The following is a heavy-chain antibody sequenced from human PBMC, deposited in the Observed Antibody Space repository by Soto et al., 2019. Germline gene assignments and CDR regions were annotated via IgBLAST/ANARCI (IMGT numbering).Heavy chain of an antibody. D-gene: IGHD6-13*01. Sequence: EVQLLDSGGGLVQPGGSLRLSCAASGFTLTSFGMSWVRQAPGKGLEWVSSISASGTSMYYAKSVEGRFTISRDTSKNTLYLQRNSRRAEDTAVYYCAKRGDTTSWYWFDPWGQGTLVTVSS. V-gene: IGHV3-23*01. J-gene: IGHJ5*02. CDR3: AKRGDTTSWYWFDP. CDR2: ISASGTSM. CDR1: GFTLTSFG.